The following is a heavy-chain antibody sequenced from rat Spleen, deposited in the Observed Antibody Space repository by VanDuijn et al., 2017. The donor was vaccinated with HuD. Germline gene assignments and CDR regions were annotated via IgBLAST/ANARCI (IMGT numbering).Heavy chain of an antibody. V-gene: IGHV4-2*01. D-gene: IGHD4-6*01. CDR3: VRETFGVDH. CDR1: GFNFNDYW. CDR2: INKDSRTI. Sequence: EVQLVESGGGLVQPGRSLKLSCAASGFNFNDYWMGWVRQAPGKGLEWIAEINKDSRTIKYSPSLRDKLTISRDNAQNTLYLQMTKLGSEDTAIYYCVRETFGVDHWGQGVMVTVSS. J-gene: IGHJ2*01.